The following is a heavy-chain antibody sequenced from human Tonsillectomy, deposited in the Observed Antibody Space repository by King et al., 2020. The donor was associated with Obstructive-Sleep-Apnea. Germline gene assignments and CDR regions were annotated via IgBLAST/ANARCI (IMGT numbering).Heavy chain of an antibody. CDR1: GFSLSTTVVG. D-gene: IGHD6-19*01. V-gene: IGHV2-5*02. CDR3: AHKAVIAVAGTWGY. J-gene: IGHJ4*02. CDR2: IYCDDYK. Sequence: VTLKESGPTLVKPTQTLTLTCTFSGFSLSTTVVGVGWIRQPPGKALECLALIYCDDYKRYSPTLKSRLTITKDPSKNQVVLTITNMDPVDTATYYWAHKAVIAVAGTWGYWGQGTLVTVSA.